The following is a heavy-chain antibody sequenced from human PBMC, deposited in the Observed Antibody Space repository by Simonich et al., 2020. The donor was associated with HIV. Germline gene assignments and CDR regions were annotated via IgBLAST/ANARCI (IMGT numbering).Heavy chain of an antibody. J-gene: IGHJ4*02. CDR3: AKDRYSSSSGSFDY. CDR1: GFTFDDYA. CDR2: ISWNSGSI. V-gene: IGHV3-9*03. D-gene: IGHD6-6*01. Sequence: EVQLVESGGGLVQPGRSLRLSCAASGFTFDDYAMHWVRQAPGKGLEWVSGISWNSGSIGYADSVKGRFTISRDNAKNSLYLQMNSLRAEDMAVYYCAKDRYSSSSGSFDYWGQGTLVTVSS.